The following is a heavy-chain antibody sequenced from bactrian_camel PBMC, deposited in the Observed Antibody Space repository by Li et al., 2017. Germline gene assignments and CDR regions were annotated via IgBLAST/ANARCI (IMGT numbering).Heavy chain of an antibody. CDR2: IDSNDNRR. CDR3: AADARQYAGSWRSLVADSFDY. CDR1: GVTYSPYC. D-gene: IGHD2*01. Sequence: VQLVESGGGSVQAGGSLRLTCSGVTYSPYCMTWFRQTTGEEREEREGVAVIDSNDNRRFNNAVKGRFTVSRDSAKNTLDLQMNSLKPEDTAMHYCAADARQYAGSWRSLVADSFDYWGQGTQVTVS. J-gene: IGHJ4*01. V-gene: IGHV3S6*01.